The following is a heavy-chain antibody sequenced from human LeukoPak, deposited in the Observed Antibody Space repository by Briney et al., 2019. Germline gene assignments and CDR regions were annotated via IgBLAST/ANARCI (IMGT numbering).Heavy chain of an antibody. CDR2: IYYSGST. Sequence: SETLSLTCTVSGGSISSSSYYWGWIRQPPGKGLEWIGSIYYSGSTYYNPSLKSRVTISVDTSKNQFSLKLSSVTAADTAVYYCARHVLLGFIAVAGPFDPWSQGTLVTVSS. D-gene: IGHD6-19*01. CDR3: ARHVLLGFIAVAGPFDP. J-gene: IGHJ5*02. CDR1: GGSISSSSYY. V-gene: IGHV4-39*01.